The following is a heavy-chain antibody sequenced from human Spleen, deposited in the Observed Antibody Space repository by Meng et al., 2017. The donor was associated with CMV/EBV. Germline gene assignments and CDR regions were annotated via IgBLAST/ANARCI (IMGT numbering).Heavy chain of an antibody. CDR2: ISSSGSSI. Sequence: FTFNYYTMNWVRQAPGKGLEWVSSISSSGSSIYYADSLKGRFTISRDNAKSSVSLQMNSLRAEDTAVYYCARLSKYDFLSGYWHLQHWGQGTLVTVSS. D-gene: IGHD3-3*01. V-gene: IGHV3-21*01. CDR3: ARLSKYDFLSGYWHLQH. J-gene: IGHJ1*01. CDR1: FTFNYYT.